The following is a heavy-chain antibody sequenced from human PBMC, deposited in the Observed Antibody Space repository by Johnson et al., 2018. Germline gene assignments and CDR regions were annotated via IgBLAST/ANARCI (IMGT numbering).Heavy chain of an antibody. D-gene: IGHD5-24*01. CDR1: GFSFSNYG. Sequence: QVQLVQSGGGVVQPGRSLRLSCTASGFSFSNYGMHWVRQAPGKGLEWVSILYSGGNTYSADSVKGRFTISRDNSKKTLYLQMNSLRAEDTAVYFCARGLLRDGYIYGAFDIWGQGTMLTVSS. V-gene: IGHV3-NL1*01. J-gene: IGHJ3*02. CDR2: LYSGGNT. CDR3: ARGLLRDGYIYGAFDI.